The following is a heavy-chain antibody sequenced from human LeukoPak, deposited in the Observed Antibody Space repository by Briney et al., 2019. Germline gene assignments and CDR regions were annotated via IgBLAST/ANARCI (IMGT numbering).Heavy chain of an antibody. J-gene: IGHJ4*02. CDR2: INPNSGGT. D-gene: IGHD5-18*01. CDR3: ARAPLWSKTIDY. CDR1: GYTFTGYY. Sequence: ASVKVSCKASGYTFTGYYMHWVRQAPGQGLEWMGRINPNSGGTNYAQKFQGRVTMTRDTSISTAYMELSRLRSDDTAVYYCARAPLWSKTIDYWGQGTLVTVSS. V-gene: IGHV1-2*06.